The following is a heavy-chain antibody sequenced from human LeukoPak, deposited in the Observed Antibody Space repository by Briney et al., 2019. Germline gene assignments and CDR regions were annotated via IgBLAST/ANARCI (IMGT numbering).Heavy chain of an antibody. D-gene: IGHD3-9*01. J-gene: IGHJ6*03. V-gene: IGHV3-7*01. Sequence: GGSLRLSCAASGFTFSSYWMSWVRQAPGKGLEWVANIKQDGSEKYYVDSVKGRFTISRDNAENSLYLQMNSLRAEDTAVYYCARDGNYDILTGYYYYYRDVWGKGTTVTISS. CDR1: GFTFSSYW. CDR3: ARDGNYDILTGYYYYYRDV. CDR2: IKQDGSEK.